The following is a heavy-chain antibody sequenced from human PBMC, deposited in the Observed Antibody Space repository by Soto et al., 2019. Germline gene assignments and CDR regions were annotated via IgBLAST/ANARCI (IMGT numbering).Heavy chain of an antibody. CDR3: ARDYRTTVTYYYYMDV. Sequence: TSETLSLTCTVSGGSISSGGYYWSWIRQHPGKGLEWIGYIYYSGTTYYNPSLKSRVTISVDTSKNQFSLKLSSVTAADTAVYYCARDYRTTVTYYYYMDVWGKGTTVTV. CDR1: GGSISSGGYY. CDR2: IYYSGTT. V-gene: IGHV4-31*03. D-gene: IGHD4-4*01. J-gene: IGHJ6*03.